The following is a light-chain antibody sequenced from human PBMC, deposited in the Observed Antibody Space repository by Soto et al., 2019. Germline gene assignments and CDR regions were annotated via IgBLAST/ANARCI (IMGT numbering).Light chain of an antibody. CDR1: QSVSSSY. V-gene: IGKV3D-20*02. J-gene: IGKJ5*01. CDR3: QQRKHWPPIT. CDR2: GAS. Sequence: EIVLTQSPGTLSLSPGERATLSCRASQSVSSSYLAWYQQKPGQAPRLLIYGASTRATGVPVRFSGSGSGTVLTLTIGSLEPEDSAVYYCQQRKHWPPITFGQGTRLEIK.